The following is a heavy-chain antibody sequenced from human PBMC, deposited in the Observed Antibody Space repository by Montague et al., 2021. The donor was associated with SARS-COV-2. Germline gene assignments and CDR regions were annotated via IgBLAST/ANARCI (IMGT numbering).Heavy chain of an antibody. J-gene: IGHJ3*01. D-gene: IGHD3-22*01. Sequence: SETLSLTCTVSGATISSDYWSWIRQSPGRGLEWIGYMSYSGSATXNPSLESRVAISRDTSENQFSLTLIPATAADTAIYYCARTSDPSNFDSTGYYGAFDVWGQGTTVIVSS. CDR1: GATISSDY. CDR3: ARTSDPSNFDSTGYYGAFDV. V-gene: IGHV4-59*01. CDR2: MSYSGSA.